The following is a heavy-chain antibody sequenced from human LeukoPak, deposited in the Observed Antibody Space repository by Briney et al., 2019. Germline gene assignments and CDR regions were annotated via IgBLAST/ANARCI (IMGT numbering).Heavy chain of an antibody. CDR2: IIPIFGTA. D-gene: IGHD5-18*01. V-gene: IGHV1-69*13. CDR1: GGTFSSYA. Sequence: GASVKISCKASGGTFSSYAISWVRQAPGQGLEWMGGIIPIFGTANYAQKFQGRVTITADESTSTAYMELSSLRSEDTAGYYCAKAQIRRLYSYGHGEGYYFDYWGQGTLVTVSS. J-gene: IGHJ4*02. CDR3: AKAQIRRLYSYGHGEGYYFDY.